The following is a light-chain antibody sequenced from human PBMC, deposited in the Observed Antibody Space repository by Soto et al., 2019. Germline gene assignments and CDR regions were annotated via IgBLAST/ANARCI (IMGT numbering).Light chain of an antibody. CDR3: QSYDSSLSGSWV. CDR2: SNI. J-gene: IGLJ3*02. Sequence: QSVLAQPPSVSGAPGQRVTISCTGSSSTIGAGYDVHWYQHLPGRAPKLLIYSNINRPSGVPDRFSGSKSGTSASLAITGLQTEDEAVYYCQSYDSSLSGSWVFGGGTKVTVL. CDR1: SSTIGAGYD. V-gene: IGLV1-40*01.